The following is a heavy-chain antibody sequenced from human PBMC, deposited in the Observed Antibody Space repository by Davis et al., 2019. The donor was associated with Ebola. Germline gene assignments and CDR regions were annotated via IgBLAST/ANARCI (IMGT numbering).Heavy chain of an antibody. CDR2: IYYSGST. CDR3: ARGPYYYDSSGLDY. V-gene: IGHV4-30-4*02. D-gene: IGHD3-22*01. Sequence: PSETLSLTCTVSGGSISSGDYYWSWIRQPPGKGLEWIGYIYYSGSTYYNPSLKSRVTISVDTSKNQFSLKLSSVTAADTAVYYCARGPYYYDSSGLDYWGQGTLVTVSS. J-gene: IGHJ4*02. CDR1: GGSISSGDYY.